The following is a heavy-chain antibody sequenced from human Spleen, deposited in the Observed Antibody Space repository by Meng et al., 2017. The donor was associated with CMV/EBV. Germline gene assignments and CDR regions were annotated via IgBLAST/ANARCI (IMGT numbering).Heavy chain of an antibody. J-gene: IGHJ3*02. CDR1: GGSFSGYY. CDR3: ARAGYCSGGSCYINAFDI. CDR2: INHSGST. V-gene: IGHV4-34*01. Sequence: GSLRLSCAVYGGSFSGYYWSWIRQPPGKGLEWIGEINHSGSTNYNPSLKSRVTISVDTSKNQFSLKLSSVTAADTAVYYCARAGYCSGGSCYINAFDIWGQGTMVTVSS. D-gene: IGHD2-15*01.